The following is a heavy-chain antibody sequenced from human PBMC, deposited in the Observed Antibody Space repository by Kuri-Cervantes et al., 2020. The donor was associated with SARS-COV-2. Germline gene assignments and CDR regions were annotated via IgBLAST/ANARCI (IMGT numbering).Heavy chain of an antibody. V-gene: IGHV1-18*01. CDR2: TSGYSGQT. J-gene: IGHJ4*02. Sequence: ASVKVSCTPPGYTFTSSGISWVRQAPEQGLGWMEWTSGYSGQTNYSPKFQGRVTMTTDKSTSTAYVELRSLTSADAAVYYCARDALSGRHWAGGSCQPLDYWGQGALVTVSS. CDR1: GYTFTSSG. D-gene: IGHD2-15*01. CDR3: ARDALSGRHWAGGSCQPLDY.